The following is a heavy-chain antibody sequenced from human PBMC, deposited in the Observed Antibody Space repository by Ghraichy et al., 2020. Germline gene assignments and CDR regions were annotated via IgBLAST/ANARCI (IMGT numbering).Heavy chain of an antibody. J-gene: IGHJ4*02. CDR1: GYTFSTYY. CDR3: ARGSSYNTPPDY. CDR2: INPSGNSP. V-gene: IGHV1-46*03. Sequence: VKVSCKASGYTFSTYYMHWVRQAPGQGLEWMGIINPSGNSPSYAQKFQGRVTLTRDTSTSTVYMELSSLRSEDTAIYYCARGSSYNTPPDYWGLGTLVTVSS. D-gene: IGHD1-26*01.